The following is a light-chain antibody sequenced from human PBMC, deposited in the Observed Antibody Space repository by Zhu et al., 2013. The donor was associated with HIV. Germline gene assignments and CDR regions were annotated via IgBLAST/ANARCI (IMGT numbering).Light chain of an antibody. CDR1: QSISNF. CDR2: DAS. J-gene: IGKJ5*01. CDR3: QQCYHWPIT. V-gene: IGKV3-11*01. Sequence: EIVLTQSPATLSLSPGERATLSCRASQSISNFLAWYQQIPGQAPRFLIYDASNRTTGIPARFSGSGSGADFTLTISSLEPEDFAVLYCQQCYHWPITFGQGTRLEIK.